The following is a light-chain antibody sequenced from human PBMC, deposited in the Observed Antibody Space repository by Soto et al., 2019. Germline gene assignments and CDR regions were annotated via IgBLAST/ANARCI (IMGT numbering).Light chain of an antibody. Sequence: EIVLTQSPGTLSLSPGERATLSCRAIETVAGSYLAWYQQKPGQAPRLLIHGASTRATGIADRFSGSGSGTDFTLTISRLEPEDFAVYYCQQYGSSPLISFGQRGLLAI. CDR1: ETVAGSY. CDR2: GAS. J-gene: IGKJ5*01. CDR3: QQYGSSPLIS. V-gene: IGKV3-20*01.